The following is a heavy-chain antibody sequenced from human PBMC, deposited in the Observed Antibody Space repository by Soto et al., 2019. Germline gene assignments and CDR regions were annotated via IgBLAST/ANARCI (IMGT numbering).Heavy chain of an antibody. CDR3: ARGGDTAIGYYFDY. Sequence: GASVKVSCKASGGTFSSYAISWVRQAPGQGLEWMGGIIPIFGTANYAQKFQGRVTITADESTSTAYVELSSLRPEDTAVYYCARGGDTAIGYYFDYWGQGTLVTVSS. V-gene: IGHV1-69*13. J-gene: IGHJ4*02. D-gene: IGHD5-18*01. CDR2: IIPIFGTA. CDR1: GGTFSSYA.